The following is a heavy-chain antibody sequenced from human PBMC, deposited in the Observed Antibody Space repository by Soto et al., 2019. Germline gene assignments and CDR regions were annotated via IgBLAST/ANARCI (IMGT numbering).Heavy chain of an antibody. J-gene: IGHJ6*03. CDR2: IYYSGST. Sequence: PSETLSLTCTVSGGSISSSSYYWGWIRQPPGKGLEWIGSIYYSGSTYYNPSLKSRVTISVDTSKNQFSLKLSSVTAADTAVYYCARPASSNGVYYYYYVDVWGKGTTVTVSS. D-gene: IGHD2-8*01. V-gene: IGHV4-39*01. CDR3: ARPASSNGVYYYYYVDV. CDR1: GGSISSSSYY.